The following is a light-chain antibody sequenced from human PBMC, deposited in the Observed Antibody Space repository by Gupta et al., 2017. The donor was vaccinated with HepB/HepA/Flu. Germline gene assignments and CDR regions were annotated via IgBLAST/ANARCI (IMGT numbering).Light chain of an antibody. Sequence: VLTQPPSASGTPGQRVTISCSGSSSNIGNDNAYWYQQLPGTAPKLLIYNDNQRHSGVPDRFSGSKSVTTASLAISGLRAEDEADYYCVGLDDSRSGSVFGAGTKVTVL. CDR2: NDN. V-gene: IGLV1-47*02. CDR3: VGLDDSRSGSV. J-gene: IGLJ1*01. CDR1: SSNIGNDN.